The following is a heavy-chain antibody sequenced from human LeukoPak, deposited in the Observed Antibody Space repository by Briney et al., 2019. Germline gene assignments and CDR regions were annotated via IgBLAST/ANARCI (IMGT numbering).Heavy chain of an antibody. CDR1: GGSISSGGYY. CDR3: ARDHIDGITNSFDY. Sequence: SQTLSLTCTVSGGSISSGGYYWSWIRQHPGKGLEWIGYIYYSGSTYYNPSLRSRVTISVDTSKNQFSLKLSSVTAADTAVYYCARDHIDGITNSFDYWGQGTLVTVSS. CDR2: IYYSGST. V-gene: IGHV4-31*03. J-gene: IGHJ4*02. D-gene: IGHD3-10*01.